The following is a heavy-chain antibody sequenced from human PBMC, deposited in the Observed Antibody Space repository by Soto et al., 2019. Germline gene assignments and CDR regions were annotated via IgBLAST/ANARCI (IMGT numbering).Heavy chain of an antibody. Sequence: GGSLRLSCAASGFTFSSYAMHWVRQAPGKGLEWVAVISYDGSNKYYADSVKGRFTISRDNSKNTLYLQMNSLRAEDTAVYYCAKDSSGWYYFDYWGQGTLVTVSS. CDR2: ISYDGSNK. CDR3: AKDSSGWYYFDY. D-gene: IGHD6-19*01. V-gene: IGHV3-30-3*01. CDR1: GFTFSSYA. J-gene: IGHJ4*02.